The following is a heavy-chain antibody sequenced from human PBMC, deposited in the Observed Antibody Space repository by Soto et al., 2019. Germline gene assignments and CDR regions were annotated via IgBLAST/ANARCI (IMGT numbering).Heavy chain of an antibody. J-gene: IGHJ5*02. CDR3: ARDFPQRWLQWKWKRKFDP. CDR2: INPNSGGT. V-gene: IGHV1-2*02. D-gene: IGHD5-12*01. Sequence: QVQLVQSGAEVKKPGASVKVSCKASGYTFTGYYMHWVRQAPGQGLEWMGWINPNSGGTNYAQKVQGRVTMTRDTSIRTAYMELSRLRSDDTAVYYCARDFPQRWLQWKWKRKFDPWGQGTLVTVSS. CDR1: GYTFTGYY.